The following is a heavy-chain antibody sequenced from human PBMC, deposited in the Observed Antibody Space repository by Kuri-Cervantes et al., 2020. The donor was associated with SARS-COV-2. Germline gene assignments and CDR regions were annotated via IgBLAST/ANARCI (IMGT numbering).Heavy chain of an antibody. J-gene: IGHJ4*02. CDR1: CNIFTCYW. CDR3: AWLRICGGGCSPSFDN. D-gene: IGHD2-21*02. Sequence: AESLKICSKGACNIFTCYWNSGVRQMPGKGLELRGMIDHSDYYTNYSTSFKGHVTISADKSITTAYMQWSSLKASDTAKYYCAWLRICGGGCSPSFDNWGQGTLVTVSS. V-gene: IGHV5-10-1*01. CDR2: IDHSDYYT.